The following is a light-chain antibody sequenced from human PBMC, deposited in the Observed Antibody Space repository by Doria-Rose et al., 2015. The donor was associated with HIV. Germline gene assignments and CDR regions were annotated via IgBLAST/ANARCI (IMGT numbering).Light chain of an antibody. CDR1: QSFSSTY. CDR2: DGS. V-gene: IGKV3-20*01. CDR3: HQSGTSWT. J-gene: IGKJ1*01. Sequence: EIVMTQSPGTLSLSPGERATLSCRASQSFSSTYLAWYQQKPGQAPSLLIYDGSTRATGTPDRFSASGSGTDFTLTTNRLEPEDFALYYCHQSGTSWTFGQGTKVEI.